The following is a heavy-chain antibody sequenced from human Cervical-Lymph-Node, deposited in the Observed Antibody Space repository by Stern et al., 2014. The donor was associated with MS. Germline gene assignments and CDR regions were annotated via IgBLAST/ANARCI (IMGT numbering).Heavy chain of an antibody. D-gene: IGHD3-22*01. V-gene: IGHV3-30*18. CDR2: ISYDGSNK. CDR1: GFTFSSYG. J-gene: IGHJ3*02. Sequence: PASGFTFSSYGMHWVRQAPGKGLEWVAVISYDGSNKYYADSVKGRFTISRDNSKNTLYLQMNSLRAEDTAVYYCAKSTYYYDSSGYLILGAFDIWGQGTMVTVSS. CDR3: AKSTYYYDSSGYLILGAFDI.